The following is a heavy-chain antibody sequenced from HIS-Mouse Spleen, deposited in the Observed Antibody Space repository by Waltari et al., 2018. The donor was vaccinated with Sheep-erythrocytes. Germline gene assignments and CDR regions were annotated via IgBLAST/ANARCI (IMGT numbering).Heavy chain of an antibody. J-gene: IGHJ6*02. CDR3: AREPYYYDSSGMDV. CDR1: GGSISSSSYY. Sequence: QLQLQESGPGLVKPSETLSLTCTVSGGSISSSSYYWGWIRQPPGKGLEWIGSIYYSGRPYSNPSLKSRVTISVDTSKNQFSLKLSSVTAADTAVYYCAREPYYYDSSGMDVWGQGTTVTVSS. CDR2: IYYSGRP. V-gene: IGHV4-39*07. D-gene: IGHD3-22*01.